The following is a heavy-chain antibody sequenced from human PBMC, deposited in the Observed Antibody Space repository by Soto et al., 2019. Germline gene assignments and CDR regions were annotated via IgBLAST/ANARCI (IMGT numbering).Heavy chain of an antibody. CDR2: INPSGGST. Sequence: ASVKVSCKASGYTFTSYYMHWVRQAPGQGLEWMGIINPSGGSTSYAQKFQGRVTMTRDTSTSTVYMELSSLRSEDTAVYYCARGPTLYYDSSGYFDYWGQGTLVPVSS. CDR1: GYTFTSYY. CDR3: ARGPTLYYDSSGYFDY. D-gene: IGHD3-22*01. V-gene: IGHV1-46*01. J-gene: IGHJ4*02.